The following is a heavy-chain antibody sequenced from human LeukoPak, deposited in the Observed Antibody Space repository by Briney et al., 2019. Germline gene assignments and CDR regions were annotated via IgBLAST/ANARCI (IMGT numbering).Heavy chain of an antibody. CDR1: GGSISSSSYY. CDR3: ARGVRYCSGGSCYAEWGMDV. V-gene: IGHV4-39*01. D-gene: IGHD2-15*01. CDR2: IYYSGST. J-gene: IGHJ6*02. Sequence: ASETLSLTCTVSGGSISSSSYYWGWIRQPPGKGLEWIGSIYYSGSTYYNPSLKSRVTISVDTSKNQFSLKLSSVTAADTAVYYCARGVRYCSGGSCYAEWGMDVWGQGTTVTVSS.